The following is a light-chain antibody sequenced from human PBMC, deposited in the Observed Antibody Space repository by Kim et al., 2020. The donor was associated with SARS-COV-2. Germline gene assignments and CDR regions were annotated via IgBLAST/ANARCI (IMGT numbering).Light chain of an antibody. CDR3: QQYGTSPRT. Sequence: SPGERATLSCRASQSVSSSSVAWYRQKPGQAPRLLIYGASSRATGIPDRFSGSGSGTDFTLTISRLEPEDFAVYYCQQYGTSPRTFGQGTKVDIK. V-gene: IGKV3-20*01. J-gene: IGKJ1*01. CDR1: QSVSSSS. CDR2: GAS.